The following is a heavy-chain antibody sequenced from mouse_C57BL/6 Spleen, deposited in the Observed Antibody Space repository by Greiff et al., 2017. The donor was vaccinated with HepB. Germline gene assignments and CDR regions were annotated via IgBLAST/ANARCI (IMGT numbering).Heavy chain of an antibody. J-gene: IGHJ4*01. Sequence: EVQLVESGGGLVQPGASLRLSCAASGFTFTDYYMSWVRQPPGKAPEWLALIRNKANGYTTEYTASVKGRFTISRDNSKNILYLQMNTLRAEDSATYYCVKAVWGDYDDYYAMDYWGQGTSVTVSS. CDR1: GFTFTDYY. CDR2: IRNKANGYTT. CDR3: VKAVWGDYDDYYAMDY. V-gene: IGHV7-4*01. D-gene: IGHD2-4*01.